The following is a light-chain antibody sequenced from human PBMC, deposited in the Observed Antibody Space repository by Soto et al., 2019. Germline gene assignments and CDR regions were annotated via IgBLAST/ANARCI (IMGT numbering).Light chain of an antibody. CDR3: QQYNSYPLT. V-gene: IGKV1-5*02. CDR1: QSIERW. CDR2: DVA. Sequence: FQLPQSPSPLFALFEEKTPTICRARQSIERWLAWYQQRPGRAPKLLIYDVANLETGVPSRFSGSGSETEFTLTISSLQPDDFAIYYCQQYNSYPLTFGGGTKVDIK. J-gene: IGKJ4*01.